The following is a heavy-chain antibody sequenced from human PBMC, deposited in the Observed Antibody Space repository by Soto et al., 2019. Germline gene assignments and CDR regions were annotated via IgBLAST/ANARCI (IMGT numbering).Heavy chain of an antibody. CDR3: ARRSNYDILTGTHYYYYYGMDV. V-gene: IGHV1-3*01. D-gene: IGHD3-9*01. CDR2: INAGNGNT. J-gene: IGHJ6*02. Sequence: ASVKVSCKASGYTFTSYAMHWVRQAPGQRLEWMGWINAGNGNTKYSQKFQGRVTITRDTSASTAYMELSSLRSEDTAVYYCARRSNYDILTGTHYYYYYGMDVWGQGTTVTVSS. CDR1: GYTFTSYA.